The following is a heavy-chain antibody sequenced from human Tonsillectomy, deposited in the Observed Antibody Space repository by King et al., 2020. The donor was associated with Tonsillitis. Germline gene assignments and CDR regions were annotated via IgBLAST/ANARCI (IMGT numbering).Heavy chain of an antibody. D-gene: IGHD3-10*01. CDR2: IKQDGREK. J-gene: IGHJ6*02. Sequence: VQVVESGGGLVQPGGSLRLSCVGTGFTFNSFWMTWARQAPGKGLEWVANIKQDGREKYYVDSGKGRFTIFRDNAKNSLYLEMNSLRAEDTAVYYCARSGVGMDIWGQGTTVTVSS. CDR1: GFTFNSFW. V-gene: IGHV3-7*01. CDR3: ARSGVGMDI.